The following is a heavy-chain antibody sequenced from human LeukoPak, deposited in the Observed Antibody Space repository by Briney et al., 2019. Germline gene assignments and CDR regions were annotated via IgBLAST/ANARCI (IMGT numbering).Heavy chain of an antibody. Sequence: SVKASCKASGGTFSSYAISWVRQAPGQGLEWTGGIIPIFGTANYAQKFQGRVTITADESTSTAYMELSSLRSEDTAVYYCAREAVAGTRTPDYWGQGTLVTVSS. J-gene: IGHJ4*02. CDR3: AREAVAGTRTPDY. V-gene: IGHV1-69*13. D-gene: IGHD6-19*01. CDR1: GGTFSSYA. CDR2: IIPIFGTA.